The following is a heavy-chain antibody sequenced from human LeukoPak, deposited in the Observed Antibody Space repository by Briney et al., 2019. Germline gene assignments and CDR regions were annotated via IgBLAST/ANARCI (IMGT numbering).Heavy chain of an antibody. V-gene: IGHV4-59*01. CDR3: ARRELRGLFDY. J-gene: IGHJ4*02. Sequence: SETLSLTCTVSGGSISSDYWSWIRQPPGKGLEWIEYIYYSGSTNYNPSLKSRVTISVDMSKNQFSLKLSSVTAADTAVYYCARRELRGLFDYWGQGTLVTVSS. CDR2: IYYSGST. CDR1: GGSISSDY. D-gene: IGHD3-16*01.